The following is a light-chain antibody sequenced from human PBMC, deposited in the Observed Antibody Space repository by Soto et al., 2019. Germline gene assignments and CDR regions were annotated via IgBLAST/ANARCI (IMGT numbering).Light chain of an antibody. CDR1: SSDVGGYNY. CDR3: SSYTRSSFYV. V-gene: IGLV2-14*01. Sequence: QSALTQPASVSGSPGQSITISCTGTSSDVGGYNYASWYQQHPGKAPKLMIYDVSNRPSGVSNRFSGSKSGNTASLTISGLQAEDEADYYCSSYTRSSFYVFGTGTKVTVL. J-gene: IGLJ1*01. CDR2: DVS.